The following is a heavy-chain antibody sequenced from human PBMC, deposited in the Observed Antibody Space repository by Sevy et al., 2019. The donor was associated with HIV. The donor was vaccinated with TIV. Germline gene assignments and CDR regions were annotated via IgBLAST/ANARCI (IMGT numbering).Heavy chain of an antibody. Sequence: PGGSLRLSCAVSGFTFNTYNMNWVRQAPGKGLEWVSYISYTSTTIYYADSVRGRFTISRDNAKNTLYLQMNSLRDEDTAVYYCASSDATSRFGYYYFAMDFWGQGTSVTVSS. CDR1: GFTFNTYN. D-gene: IGHD3-22*01. CDR3: ASSDATSRFGYYYFAMDF. CDR2: ISYTSTTI. J-gene: IGHJ6*02. V-gene: IGHV3-48*02.